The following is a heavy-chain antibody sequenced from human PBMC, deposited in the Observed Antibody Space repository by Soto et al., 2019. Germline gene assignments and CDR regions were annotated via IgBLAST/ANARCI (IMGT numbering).Heavy chain of an antibody. CDR1: GDSISRKY. D-gene: IGHD4-17*01. J-gene: IGHJ4*02. Sequence: QVQLQESGPGLVKPSETLSLTCSVSGDSISRKYWSWLRQPAGGGLGRIGRIDTTGATNSSSSLKSRVSMSVDTSKNQLALRLTSVTAADTAVYFCAMTVIAPSPYLDHWGQGLLVTVSS. CDR3: AMTVIAPSPYLDH. CDR2: IDTTGAT. V-gene: IGHV4-4*07.